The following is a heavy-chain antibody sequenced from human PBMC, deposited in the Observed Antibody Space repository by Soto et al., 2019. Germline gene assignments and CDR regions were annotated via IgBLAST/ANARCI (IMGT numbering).Heavy chain of an antibody. Sequence: SVKVSCKASGGTFSSYAISWVRQAPGQGLEWMGGITPIFGTANYAQKFQGRVTITADESTSTAYMELSSLRSEDTAVYYCARHYYDSSGYGYYYYGMDVWGQGTTVTVSS. CDR3: ARHYYDSSGYGYYYYGMDV. D-gene: IGHD3-22*01. CDR2: ITPIFGTA. CDR1: GGTFSSYA. V-gene: IGHV1-69*13. J-gene: IGHJ6*02.